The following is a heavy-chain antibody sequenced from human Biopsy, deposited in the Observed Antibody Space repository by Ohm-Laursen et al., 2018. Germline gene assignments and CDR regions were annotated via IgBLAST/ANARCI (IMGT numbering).Heavy chain of an antibody. J-gene: IGHJ4*02. CDR3: ARDLLEWSLPS. D-gene: IGHD3-3*01. CDR2: IYPNSGDT. V-gene: IGHV1-2*02. CDR1: GDAFLGYY. Sequence: ATVKISCKASGDAFLGYYLHWVRQAPGQGLEWMGSIYPNSGDTDFAQKFQGRVSMTRDTSVSTAYLELSSLRSDDTAIYYCARDLLEWSLPSWGQGTLVTVSS.